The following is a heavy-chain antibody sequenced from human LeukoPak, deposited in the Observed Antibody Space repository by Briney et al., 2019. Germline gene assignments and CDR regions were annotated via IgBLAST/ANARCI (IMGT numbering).Heavy chain of an antibody. CDR1: GFTFSSYG. V-gene: IGHV3-30*02. Sequence: GGSLRLSCAASGFTFSSYGMHWVRQAPGKGLQWVAVIWYGGSNKYYADSVKGRFTISRDNSKNTLYLQMNSLRAEDTAVYYCAEDGAPFTMIGHSDYWGQGTLVTVSS. CDR2: IWYGGSNK. CDR3: AEDGAPFTMIGHSDY. J-gene: IGHJ4*02. D-gene: IGHD3-22*01.